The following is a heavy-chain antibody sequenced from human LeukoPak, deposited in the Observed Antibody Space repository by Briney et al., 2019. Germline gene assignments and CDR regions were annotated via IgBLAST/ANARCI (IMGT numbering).Heavy chain of an antibody. CDR3: TRVVGSGSFDY. D-gene: IGHD3-10*01. CDR1: GFTFGDYA. J-gene: IGHJ4*02. CDR2: IRSKAYGGTT. Sequence: GSLRLSCTASGFTFGDYAMSWVRQAPGKGLEWVGFIRSKAYGGTTEYAASVKGRFTISRDDSKSIAYLQMNSLKTEDTAVYYCTRVVGSGSFDYWGQGTLVTVSS. V-gene: IGHV3-49*04.